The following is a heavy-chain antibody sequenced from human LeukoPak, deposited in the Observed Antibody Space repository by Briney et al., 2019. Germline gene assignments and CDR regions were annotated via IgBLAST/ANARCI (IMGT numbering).Heavy chain of an antibody. CDR3: ARDRWGSAPFDY. CDR1: GFTFNNYA. Sequence: GGSLRLSCAASGFTFNNYAMSWVRQAPGKGLEWVSVISGSGGSTYYADSVKGRFTISRDNSKNTLYLQMNSLRAEDTAVCYCARDRWGSAPFDYWGQGTLVTVSS. CDR2: ISGSGGST. J-gene: IGHJ4*02. V-gene: IGHV3-23*01. D-gene: IGHD3-16*01.